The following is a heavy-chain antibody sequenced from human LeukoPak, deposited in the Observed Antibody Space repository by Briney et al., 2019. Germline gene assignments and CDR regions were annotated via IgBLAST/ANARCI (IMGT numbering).Heavy chain of an antibody. V-gene: IGHV3-33*01. CDR2: IWYDGSNK. CDR1: GFTFSSYG. J-gene: IGHJ4*02. D-gene: IGHD3-10*01. CDR3: ARDYGSGSYLLYYFDY. Sequence: GRSLRLSCAASGFTFSSYGMHWVRQAPGKGLEGGAVIWYDGSNKYYADSVKGRFTISRDNSKNTLYLQMNSLRGADTAVYYCARDYGSGSYLLYYFDYWGQGTLVTVSS.